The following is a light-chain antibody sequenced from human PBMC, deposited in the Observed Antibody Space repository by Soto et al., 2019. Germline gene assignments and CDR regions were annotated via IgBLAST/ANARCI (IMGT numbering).Light chain of an antibody. J-gene: IGKJ4*01. CDR2: DAS. CDR1: QSVSSY. CDR3: QQRSNWPPLT. V-gene: IGKV3-11*01. Sequence: EIVLTQSPATLSLSPGEIATLSCRASQSVSSYLAWYQQKPGQAPRLLIYDASNRATGIPARFSGSGSGTDYTLTISCREPEDFAVYYCQQRSNWPPLTFGGGTKVEIK.